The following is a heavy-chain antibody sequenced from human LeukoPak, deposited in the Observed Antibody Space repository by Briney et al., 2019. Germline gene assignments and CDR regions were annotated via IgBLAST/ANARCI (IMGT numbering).Heavy chain of an antibody. CDR2: ISGSGGST. J-gene: IGHJ1*01. CDR1: GFTFSSYA. CDR3: AKNDIVVVPAAIPGYFQH. D-gene: IGHD2-2*02. V-gene: IGHV3-23*01. Sequence: PGGSLRLSCAASGFTFSSYAMSWVRQAPGKGLEWVSAISGSGGSTYYADSVKGRFTISRDNSKNTLYLQMSSLRAEDTAVYYCAKNDIVVVPAAIPGYFQHWGQGTLVTVSS.